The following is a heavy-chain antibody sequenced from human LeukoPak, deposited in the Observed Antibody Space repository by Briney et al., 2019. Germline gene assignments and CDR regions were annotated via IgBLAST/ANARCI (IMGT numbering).Heavy chain of an antibody. CDR2: MNPNSGNT. D-gene: IGHD3-3*01. V-gene: IGHV1-8*03. J-gene: IGHJ6*03. Sequence: ASVKVSCKASGYTFTSYDINWVRQATGQGLEWMGWMNPNSGNTGYAQKFQGRVTITRNTSISTAYMELSSLRSEDTAVYHCAIGHYDFWSGYYGYYYYYYMDVWGKGTTVTVSS. CDR3: AIGHYDFWSGYYGYYYYYYMDV. CDR1: GYTFTSYD.